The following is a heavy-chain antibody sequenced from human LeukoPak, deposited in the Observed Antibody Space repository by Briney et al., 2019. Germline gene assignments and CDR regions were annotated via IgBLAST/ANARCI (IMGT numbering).Heavy chain of an antibody. D-gene: IGHD4-17*01. J-gene: IGHJ4*02. V-gene: IGHV3-23*01. CDR2: ISGSCDNT. Sequence: PGGCLSLSCSGSGFAFSGFAMVWVRRAPGKGLEWVSSISGSCDNTYYADSVDGRFIVSRDNTKNTLYLQMNSLRAEDTALYYCARGRGGDYVPSRFDYWGQGTLVTVS. CDR1: GFAFSGFA. CDR3: ARGRGGDYVPSRFDY.